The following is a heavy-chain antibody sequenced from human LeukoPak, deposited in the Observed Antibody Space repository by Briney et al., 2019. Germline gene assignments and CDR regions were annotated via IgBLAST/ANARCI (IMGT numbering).Heavy chain of an antibody. CDR1: GGSISSSSYY. V-gene: IGHV4-39*01. CDR2: IYYSGST. D-gene: IGHD3-22*01. CDR3: ARHQDDSSGYYYTASFDY. Sequence: PSETLSLTCTVSGGSISSSSYYWGWIRQPPGKGLEWIGSIYYSGSTYYNPSLKSPVTISVDTSKNQFSLKLSSVTAADTAVYYCARHQDDSSGYYYTASFDYWGQGTLVTVSS. J-gene: IGHJ4*02.